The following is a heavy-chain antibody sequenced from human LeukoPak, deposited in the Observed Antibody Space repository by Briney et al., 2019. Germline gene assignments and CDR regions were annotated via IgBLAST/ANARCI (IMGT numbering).Heavy chain of an antibody. V-gene: IGHV1-2*06. J-gene: IGHJ4*02. CDR1: GFTFTDYC. CDR3: ARIYGWTTSGTYELTGY. CDR2: INLNSGAT. Sequence: ASVKDSCKASGFTFTDYCIRWVRPAPGQGLERMGRINLNSGATNCAQKFQDKVTMTRDTSITTAYMELRSLTSDDTAIYYCARIYGWTTSGTYELTGYWGQGTLVTVSS. D-gene: IGHD1-26*01.